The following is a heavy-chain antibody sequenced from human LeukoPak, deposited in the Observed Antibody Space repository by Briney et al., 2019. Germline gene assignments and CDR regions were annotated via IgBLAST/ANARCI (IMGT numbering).Heavy chain of an antibody. CDR2: ISSSSSTI. D-gene: IGHD5-18*01. V-gene: IGHV3-48*01. CDR3: ARDTGYTYGTGYFDY. Sequence: AGGSLRLSCAASGFTFSSYSMNWVRQAPGKGLEWVSYISSSSSTIYYADSVKGRFTISRDNSKNTLYLQMNSLRPEDTAVYYCARDTGYTYGTGYFDYWGQGTLVTVSS. J-gene: IGHJ4*02. CDR1: GFTFSSYS.